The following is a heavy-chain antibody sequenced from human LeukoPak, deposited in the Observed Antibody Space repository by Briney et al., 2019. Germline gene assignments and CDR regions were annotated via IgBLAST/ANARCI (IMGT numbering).Heavy chain of an antibody. CDR2: IYYSGST. V-gene: IGHV4-59*08. CDR3: ARTGYSSIIEKPEYYYYYGMDV. D-gene: IGHD6-13*01. CDR1: GGSISSYY. Sequence: SETLSLTCTASGGSISSYYWSWIRQPPGKGLEWIGYIYYSGSTNYNPSLKSRVTISVDTSKNQFSLKLSSVTAADTAVYYCARTGYSSIIEKPEYYYYYGMDVWGQGTTVTVSS. J-gene: IGHJ6*02.